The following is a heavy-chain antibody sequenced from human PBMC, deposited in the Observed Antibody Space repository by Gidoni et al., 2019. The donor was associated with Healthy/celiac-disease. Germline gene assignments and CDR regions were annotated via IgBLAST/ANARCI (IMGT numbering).Heavy chain of an antibody. CDR3: ARAYRGDYVWGSYRYPLDY. D-gene: IGHD3-16*02. CDR2: INHSGST. CDR1: GGSFSGYS. Sequence: QVQLQQWGAGLLKPSETLSLTCAVYGGSFSGYSWSWIRQPPGKGLEWIGEINHSGSTNYNPSLKSRVTISVDTSKNQFSLKLSSVTAADTAVYYCARAYRGDYVWGSYRYPLDYWGQGTLVTVSS. V-gene: IGHV4-34*01. J-gene: IGHJ4*02.